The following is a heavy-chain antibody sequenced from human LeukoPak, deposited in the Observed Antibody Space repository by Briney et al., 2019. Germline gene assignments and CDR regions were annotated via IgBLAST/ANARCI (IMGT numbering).Heavy chain of an antibody. V-gene: IGHV1-2*02. D-gene: IGHD4-17*01. CDR2: VNPNSGDT. CDR1: GYTFTGYY. J-gene: IGHJ3*02. CDR3: ATLDYGDSHDAFDI. Sequence: ASVKVSCKASGYTFTGYYLHWVRQAPGQGLERMGCVNPNSGDTNYAQKFQGSVTMTRDTSISTVYMELSRLRSDDTAVYYCATLDYGDSHDAFDIWGQGTMVTVSS.